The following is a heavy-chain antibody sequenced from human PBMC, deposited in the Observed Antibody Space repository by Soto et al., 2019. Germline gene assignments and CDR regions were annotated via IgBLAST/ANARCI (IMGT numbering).Heavy chain of an antibody. V-gene: IGHV3-23*01. CDR1: GFTFSSYA. CDR3: AKDHSGYFDY. J-gene: IGHJ4*02. D-gene: IGHD2-21*01. CDR2: ISGSGGST. Sequence: QPGGSLRLSCAASGFTFSSYAMSWVRQAPGKGLEWVSAISGSGGSTYYADSVKGRFTVSRDNSTNTLYLQMNSLRAEDTAVYYWAKDHSGYFDYWRQGTLVTVSS.